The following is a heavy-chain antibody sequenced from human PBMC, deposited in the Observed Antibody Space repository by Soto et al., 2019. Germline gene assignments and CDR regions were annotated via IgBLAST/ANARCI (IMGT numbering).Heavy chain of an antibody. CDR3: AKIDLVGAYPRGFWFDY. V-gene: IGHV5-51*01. J-gene: IGHJ4*02. D-gene: IGHD1-26*01. Sequence: PGESLKISCKGSGYSFTSYWIGWVRQMPGKGLEGMGIIYPGDSDTRYSPSFQGQVTISADKSISTAYLRWSSLKASDTAMYYCAKIDLVGAYPRGFWFDYWGQGTLVTVSS. CDR2: IYPGDSDT. CDR1: GYSFTSYW.